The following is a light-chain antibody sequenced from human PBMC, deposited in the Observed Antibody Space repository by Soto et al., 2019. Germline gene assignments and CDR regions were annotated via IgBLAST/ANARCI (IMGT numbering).Light chain of an antibody. CDR3: QQYDNLPPYT. V-gene: IGKV1-33*01. CDR1: RDISVY. CDR2: DAS. J-gene: IGKJ2*01. Sequence: DIQMTQSPSSLSASVGDRVTITCQASRDISVYLNWYQQKPGKPPKLLVYDASNLQTGDPARFSGSGSGTHFTFSISSLQHEDIATYYCQQYDNLPPYTFGQGTKVEIK.